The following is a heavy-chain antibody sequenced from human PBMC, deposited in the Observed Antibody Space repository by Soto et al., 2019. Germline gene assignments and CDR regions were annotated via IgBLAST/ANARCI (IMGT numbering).Heavy chain of an antibody. CDR2: IYPGDSDT. V-gene: IGHV5-51*01. D-gene: IGHD5-18*01. Sequence: EVQLVQSGAEVKKPGESLKISCKGSGYSFTSYWIGWVRQMPGKGLEWMGIIYPGDSDTRYSPSFQGQVTISADKSISTAYLQWSSLKASDTAMYYCARHPAGYSYGLGPYYYYGMDVWGQGTTVTVSS. J-gene: IGHJ6*02. CDR3: ARHPAGYSYGLGPYYYYGMDV. CDR1: GYSFTSYW.